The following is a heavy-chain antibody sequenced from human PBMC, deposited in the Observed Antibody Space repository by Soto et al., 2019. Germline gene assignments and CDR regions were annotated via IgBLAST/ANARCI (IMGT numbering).Heavy chain of an antibody. J-gene: IGHJ1*01. Sequence: GASVKVSCKASGFTFTTYDINWVRQATGQGLEWMGWMNPNTGNTGYAQKFRGRVTISADKSISTAYLQWTGLKASDTAIYYCSKFKYSTSVRYLQHWGQGTPVTVSS. CDR3: SKFKYSTSVRYLQH. D-gene: IGHD6-6*01. CDR2: MNPNTGNT. V-gene: IGHV1-8*01. CDR1: GFTFTTYD.